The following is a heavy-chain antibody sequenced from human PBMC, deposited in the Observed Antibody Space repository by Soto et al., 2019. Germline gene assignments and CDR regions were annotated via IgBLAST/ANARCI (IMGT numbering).Heavy chain of an antibody. CDR3: VQSRCGGDCLQSYSSHSYYGLDV. CDR2: IYWDDDK. J-gene: IGHJ6*02. V-gene: IGHV2-5*02. Sequence: SGPTLVNPTQTLTLTCTFSGFSLNTGGLGVGWIRQPPGKALEWLALIYWDDDKRYNPSLKSRLTITKDTSKNQVVLTMTNMDPVDTATYYCVQSRCGGDCLQSYSSHSYYGLDVWGQGTTVTVSS. CDR1: GFSLNTGGLG. D-gene: IGHD2-21*01.